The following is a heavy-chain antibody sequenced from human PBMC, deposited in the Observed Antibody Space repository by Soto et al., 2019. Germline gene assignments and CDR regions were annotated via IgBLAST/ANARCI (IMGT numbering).Heavy chain of an antibody. J-gene: IGHJ5*02. CDR1: GFTFSDYY. CDR2: ISSSGSNI. V-gene: IGHV3-11*01. CDR3: ARESGLNWFDP. Sequence: PGGSLRLSCAASGFTFSDYYMGWIRQAPGKGLEWVSYISSSGSNIYYADSVKGRFTVSRDNAKNSLYLQMNSLRAEDTAVYYCARESGLNWFDPWGQGTLVTVSS. D-gene: IGHD6-25*01.